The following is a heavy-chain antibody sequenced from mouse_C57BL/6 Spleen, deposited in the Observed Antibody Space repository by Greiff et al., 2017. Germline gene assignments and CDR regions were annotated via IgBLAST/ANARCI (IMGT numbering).Heavy chain of an antibody. V-gene: IGHV1-52*01. CDR3: ARWSITTAAY. D-gene: IGHD1-1*01. Sequence: QVQLQQPGAELVRPGSSVQLSCKASGYTFTSYWMHWVKQRPIQGLEWIGNIDPSDSETHYNQKFKDKATLTVDKSSSTAYMQLSSLTSEDSAVYYCARWSITTAAYWGQGTLVTVSA. CDR1: GYTFTSYW. J-gene: IGHJ3*01. CDR2: IDPSDSET.